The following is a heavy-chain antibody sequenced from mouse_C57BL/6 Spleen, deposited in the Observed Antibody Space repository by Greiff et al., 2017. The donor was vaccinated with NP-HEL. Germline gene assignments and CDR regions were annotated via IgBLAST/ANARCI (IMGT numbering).Heavy chain of an antibody. J-gene: IGHJ2*01. V-gene: IGHV1-50*01. Sequence: QVQLQQPGAELVKPGASVKLSCKASGYTFTSYWMQWVKQRPGQGLEWIGEIDPSDSYTNYNQKFKGKATLTVDTSSSTAYMQLSSLTSEDSAVYYCAGFYFDYWGQDTTLTVSS. CDR1: GYTFTSYW. CDR3: AGFYFDY. CDR2: IDPSDSYT.